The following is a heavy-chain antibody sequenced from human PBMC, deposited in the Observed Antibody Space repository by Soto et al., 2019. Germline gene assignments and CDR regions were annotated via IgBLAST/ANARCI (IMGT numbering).Heavy chain of an antibody. D-gene: IGHD3-22*01. CDR1: DGSMNSDSYY. CDR3: ARLGGYVSVGYYYLWDS. J-gene: IGHJ4*02. Sequence: SETLSLTCSVSDGSMNSDSYYWGWIRQPPGKGLEWIGVINYSGTTFHNVSLKSRVTMSVESSRDQLSLKLTSVTAADTAVYYCARLGGYVSVGYYYLWDSWGQGTLVTVSS. CDR2: INYSGTT. V-gene: IGHV4-39*01.